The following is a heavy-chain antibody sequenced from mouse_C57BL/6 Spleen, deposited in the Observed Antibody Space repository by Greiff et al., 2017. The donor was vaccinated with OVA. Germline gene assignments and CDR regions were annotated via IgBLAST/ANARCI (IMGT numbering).Heavy chain of an antibody. J-gene: IGHJ1*03. CDR2: IDPSDSYT. CDR3: ARRYYYGSSYVEYFDV. CDR1: GYTFTSYW. V-gene: IGHV1-50*01. D-gene: IGHD1-1*01. Sequence: QVHLQQPGAELVKPGASVKLSCKASGYTFTSYWMQWVKQRPGQGLEWIGEIDPSDSYTNYNQKFKGKATLTVDTSSSTAYMQLSSLTSEDSAVYYCARRYYYGSSYVEYFDVWGTGTTVTVSS.